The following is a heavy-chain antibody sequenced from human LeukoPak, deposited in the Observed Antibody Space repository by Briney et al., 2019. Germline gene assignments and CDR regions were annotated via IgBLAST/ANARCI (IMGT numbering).Heavy chain of an antibody. V-gene: IGHV3-21*01. J-gene: IGHJ6*03. CDR2: ISSSSSYI. CDR1: GFTFNSYS. Sequence: GGTLRLSCAASGFTFNSYSMNWVRQAPGEGLEWVSSISSSSSYIYYADSVKGRFTISRDNAKNSLYLQMNSLRAEDTAVYNCARDSGAYYYMDVWGKGTTVTVSS. CDR3: ARDSGAYYYMDV.